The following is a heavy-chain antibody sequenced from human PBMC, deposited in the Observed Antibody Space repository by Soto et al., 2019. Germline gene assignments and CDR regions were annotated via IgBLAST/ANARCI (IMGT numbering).Heavy chain of an antibody. CDR3: ARDLNYDNAFDI. Sequence: PSETLSLTCTVSGGSISSVGYYWSWIRQHPGKGLEWIGYIYYSGSTYYNPSLKSRVTISVDTSKNQFSLKLSSVTAADTAVYYCARDLNYDNAFDIWGQGTMVTVSS. CDR2: IYYSGST. D-gene: IGHD3-22*01. V-gene: IGHV4-31*03. J-gene: IGHJ3*02. CDR1: GGSISSVGYY.